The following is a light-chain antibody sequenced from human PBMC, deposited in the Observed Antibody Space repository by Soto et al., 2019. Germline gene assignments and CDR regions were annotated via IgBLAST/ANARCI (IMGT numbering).Light chain of an antibody. J-gene: IGKJ1*01. CDR1: QTISTY. Sequence: DIQMTQSPSSLSASVRDRVTITCLASQTISTYLNWYQQKPGKAPKLLISAASSLQSGVPSRFSGSGSGTDFTLTISSLQPEDFATYYCHQSFGTPRTFGQGTKVEIK. V-gene: IGKV1-39*01. CDR2: AAS. CDR3: HQSFGTPRT.